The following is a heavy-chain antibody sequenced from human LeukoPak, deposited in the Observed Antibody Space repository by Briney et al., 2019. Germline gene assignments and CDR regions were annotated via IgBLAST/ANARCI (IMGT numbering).Heavy chain of an antibody. J-gene: IGHJ4*02. D-gene: IGHD3-3*01. CDR2: IRSKAYGGTT. CDR1: GFTFGDFG. CDR3: TVFGVVTLDY. Sequence: GGSLRLSCTASGFTFGDFGLSWVRQAPGKGLEWVGFIRSKAYGGTTEYAASVKGRFTISRDDPKSIAYLQMNSLKTEDTAVYYCTVFGVVTLDYWGQGTLVTVSS. V-gene: IGHV3-49*04.